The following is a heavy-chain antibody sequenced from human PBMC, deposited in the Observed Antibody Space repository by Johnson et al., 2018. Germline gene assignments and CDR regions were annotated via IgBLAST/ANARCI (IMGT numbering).Heavy chain of an antibody. CDR3: ARGGGVTYFDH. V-gene: IGHV4-59*02. Sequence: QVQLQESGPGLVKPSETLSLSCTVSGASVSDYYLSLIRQPPGKGLEWIGYTSYTGSTTYTPSLKSRVTISVETSKNQLSLRLTSVPPADTAVYHCARGGGVTYFDHWGQVTLVTVSS. CDR2: TSYTGST. CDR1: GASVSDYY. D-gene: IGHD5-18*01. J-gene: IGHJ4*02.